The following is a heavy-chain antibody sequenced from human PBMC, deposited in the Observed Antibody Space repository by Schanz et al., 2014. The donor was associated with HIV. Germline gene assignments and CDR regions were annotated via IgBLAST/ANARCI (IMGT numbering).Heavy chain of an antibody. CDR2: VNGDGSSA. CDR1: GFTFSNYA. CDR3: ARVASAVDGADYGMDV. Sequence: VQLVESGGGLVQRGGSLRLSCAASGFTFSNYAMSWVRQAPGKGLEWVTRVNGDGSSAAYADSVKGRFTISRDKSKNTLYLQMNRLRVEDTAVYFCARVASAVDGADYGMDVWGQGTTVTVSS. V-gene: IGHV3-23*04. D-gene: IGHD2-15*01. J-gene: IGHJ6*02.